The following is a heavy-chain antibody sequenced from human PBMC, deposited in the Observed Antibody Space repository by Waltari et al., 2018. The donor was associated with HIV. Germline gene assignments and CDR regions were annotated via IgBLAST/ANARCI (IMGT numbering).Heavy chain of an antibody. CDR2: ISYDGSNK. CDR1: GLTFSSYG. J-gene: IGHJ6*02. V-gene: IGHV3-30*18. D-gene: IGHD5-18*01. Sequence: QVQLVESGGGVVQPGRSLILSCTASGLTFSSYGMHWVRQAPGKGLEWVAVISYDGSNKYYADYVKGRFTISRDNSKNTLYLQMNSLRAEDTAVYYCAKPAAMASYGMDVWAKGPRSPSP. CDR3: AKPAAMASYGMDV.